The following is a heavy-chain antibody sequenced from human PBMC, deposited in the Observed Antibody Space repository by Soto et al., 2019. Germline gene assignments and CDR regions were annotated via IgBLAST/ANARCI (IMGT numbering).Heavy chain of an antibody. J-gene: IGHJ6*03. CDR2: IYYSGST. Sequence: QVQLQESGPGLVKPSETLSLTCTVSGGSISSYYWSWIRQPPGKGLEWIGYIYYSGSTNYNPSLTSRVTISVDTSKNQFSLKLSSVTAADTAVYYCARGPRVNYYYYYYMDVWGKGTTVTVSS. V-gene: IGHV4-59*01. D-gene: IGHD2-21*01. CDR1: GGSISSYY. CDR3: ARGPRVNYYYYYYMDV.